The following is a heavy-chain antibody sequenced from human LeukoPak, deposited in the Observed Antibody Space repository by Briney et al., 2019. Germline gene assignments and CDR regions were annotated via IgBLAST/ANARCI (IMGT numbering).Heavy chain of an antibody. J-gene: IGHJ4*02. CDR1: GFTFSSYS. Sequence: GGSLRLSCAASGFTFSSYSMNWVRQAPGKGLEWVSSISSSSSYIYYADSVKGRFTISRDNAKNSLYLQMNSLRAEDTAVYYCAREYSSSSVVFDYWGQGTLVTVSS. CDR3: AREYSSSSVVFDY. D-gene: IGHD6-6*01. V-gene: IGHV3-21*01. CDR2: ISSSSSYI.